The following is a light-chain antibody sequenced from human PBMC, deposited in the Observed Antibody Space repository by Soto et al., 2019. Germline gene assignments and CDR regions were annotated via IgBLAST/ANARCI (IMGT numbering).Light chain of an antibody. CDR2: DGS. CDR1: QDIGNS. J-gene: IGKJ3*01. V-gene: IGKV1-33*01. CDR3: QKSAHLPL. Sequence: DIQMTQSPPSLSASVGDRVTITCQASQDIGNSLNWFQHKPGKAPNLGIYDGSNLQIGVPSRFRESDDRTDLTVTNSGMRPEDNATYYCQKSAHLPLFDPGNKAESK.